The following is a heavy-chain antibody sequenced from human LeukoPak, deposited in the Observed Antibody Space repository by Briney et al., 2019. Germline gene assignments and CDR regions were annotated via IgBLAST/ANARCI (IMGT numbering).Heavy chain of an antibody. Sequence: SETLSLTCAVYGGSFSGHYWSWVRQPPGKGLEWIGEINHSGRTNYHPSLKSRVTISVDTSKKQFSLKLSSVTAADTAVYYGARAPARGGDFDYWGQGSLVTVSS. V-gene: IGHV4-34*01. J-gene: IGHJ4*02. D-gene: IGHD2-21*01. CDR2: INHSGRT. CDR1: GGSFSGHY. CDR3: ARAPARGGDFDY.